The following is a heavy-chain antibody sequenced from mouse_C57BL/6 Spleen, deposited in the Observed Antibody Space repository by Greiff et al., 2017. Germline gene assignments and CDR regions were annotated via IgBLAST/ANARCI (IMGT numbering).Heavy chain of an antibody. CDR2: IDPNSGGT. Sequence: QVQLKESGAELVKPGASVKLSCKASGYTFTSYWMHWVKQRPGRGLEWIGRIDPNSGGTKYNEKFKSKATLTVDKPSSTAYMQLSSLTTEDSAAYYCARITTVVAPYYFDYWGQGTTLTVSS. J-gene: IGHJ2*01. D-gene: IGHD1-1*01. V-gene: IGHV1-72*01. CDR1: GYTFTSYW. CDR3: ARITTVVAPYYFDY.